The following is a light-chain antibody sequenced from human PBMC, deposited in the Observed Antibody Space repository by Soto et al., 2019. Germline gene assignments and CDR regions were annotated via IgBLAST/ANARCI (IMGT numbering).Light chain of an antibody. CDR2: DVT. Sequence: QSALTQPASVSGSPGQSITISCTGTSSDVGDNNYVSWYQQHPGKAPTLMIYDVTHRPSGICNRFSGSKSSNTASLTISGLQDEDEADYYCSSYTSSSTLYVFGTGTKLTVL. CDR1: SSDVGDNNY. CDR3: SSYTSSSTLYV. V-gene: IGLV2-14*01. J-gene: IGLJ1*01.